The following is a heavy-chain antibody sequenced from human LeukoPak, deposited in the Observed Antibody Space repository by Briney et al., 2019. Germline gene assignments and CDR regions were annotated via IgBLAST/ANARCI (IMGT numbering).Heavy chain of an antibody. CDR1: GFTFSSYG. V-gene: IGHV3-30*02. CDR3: AKINPYGSGISDY. CDR2: IRYDGSNK. D-gene: IGHD3-10*01. J-gene: IGHJ4*02. Sequence: TGGSLRLSCAVSGFTFSSYGMHWVRQAPGKGLEWVAFIRYDGSNKYYADSVKGRFTVSRDNSKSTPDLQMNSLRVEDTAVYYCAKINPYGSGISDYWGQGTLVTVSS.